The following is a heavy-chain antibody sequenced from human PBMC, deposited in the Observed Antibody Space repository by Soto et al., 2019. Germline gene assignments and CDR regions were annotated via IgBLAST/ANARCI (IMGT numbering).Heavy chain of an antibody. CDR3: ATGTVGAMDY. J-gene: IGHJ4*02. D-gene: IGHD1-26*01. Sequence: EVQLVESGGDLVQPGGSLRLSCAASGFTFSDHYMEWVRQAPGKGLEWVGRTRNKVDSYTTEYAASVRGRFTISRDDSKTSLYLQMNSLKTGDTALYYCATGTVGAMDYWGQGTLVTVSS. CDR1: GFTFSDHY. CDR2: TRNKVDSYTT. V-gene: IGHV3-72*01.